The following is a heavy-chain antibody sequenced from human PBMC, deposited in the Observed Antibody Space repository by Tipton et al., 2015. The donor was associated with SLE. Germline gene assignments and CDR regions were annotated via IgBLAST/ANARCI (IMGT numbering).Heavy chain of an antibody. CDR3: ARVYGDYVGY. V-gene: IGHV4-34*01. CDR2: INHSGST. Sequence: TLSLTCAVYGGSFSGYYWSWIRQPPGKGLEWTGEINHSGSTNYNPSLKSRVTISVDTSKNQFSLKLSSVTAADTAVYYCARVYGDYVGYWGQGTLVTVSS. D-gene: IGHD4-17*01. CDR1: GGSFSGYY. J-gene: IGHJ4*02.